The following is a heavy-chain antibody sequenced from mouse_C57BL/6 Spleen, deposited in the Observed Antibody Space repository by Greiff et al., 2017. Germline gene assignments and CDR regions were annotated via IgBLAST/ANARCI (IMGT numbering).Heavy chain of an antibody. CDR3: ARWDYGNCWFAY. V-gene: IGHV1-54*01. CDR1: GYAFTNYL. D-gene: IGHD2-1*01. J-gene: IGHJ3*01. Sequence: QVQLKESGAELVRPGTSVKVSCKASGYAFTNYLIEWVKQRPGQGLEWIGVINPGNGGTNYNEKFKGKATLTADKSSSTAYMQLSSLTSEDSAVYFCARWDYGNCWFAYWGQGTLVTVSA. CDR2: INPGNGGT.